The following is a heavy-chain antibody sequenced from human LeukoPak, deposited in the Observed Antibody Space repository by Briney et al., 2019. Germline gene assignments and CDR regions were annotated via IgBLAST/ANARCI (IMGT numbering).Heavy chain of an antibody. J-gene: IGHJ4*02. D-gene: IGHD2-2*01. CDR1: GFTFTSYA. V-gene: IGHV3-23*01. CDR2: ISGSGGST. CDR3: AKDTDCSSTSCYPNFDC. Sequence: GGSLRLSCAASGFTFTSYAMSWVRQAPEKGLEWVSAISGSGGSTYYADSVKGRFTISRDNSKNTLYLQMNSLRAEDTAVYYCAKDTDCSSTSCYPNFDCWGQGTLVTVSS.